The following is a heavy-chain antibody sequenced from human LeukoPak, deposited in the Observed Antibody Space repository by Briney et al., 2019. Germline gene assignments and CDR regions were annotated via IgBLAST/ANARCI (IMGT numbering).Heavy chain of an antibody. D-gene: IGHD1-26*01. J-gene: IGHJ4*02. Sequence: GGSLRLSCAASGFTFSSYGMHWVRQAPGKGLEWVAVISYDGSNKYYADSVKGRFTISRGNSKNTLYLQMDSLRAEDTAVYYCAKDLKGARGYFDYWGQGTLVTVSS. CDR1: GFTFSSYG. CDR2: ISYDGSNK. V-gene: IGHV3-30*18. CDR3: AKDLKGARGYFDY.